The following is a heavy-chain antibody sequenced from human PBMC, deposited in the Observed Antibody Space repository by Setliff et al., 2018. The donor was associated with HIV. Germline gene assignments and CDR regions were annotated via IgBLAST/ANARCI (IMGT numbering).Heavy chain of an antibody. CDR2: IYHSGST. Sequence: SQTLSLTCVVSGYSINSDFYWGWLRQPPGMGLESPGRGLEWIGHIYHSGSTYYNPSLNSRVTMSTDMSKNQFSLSLTSVTAADTAIYYCARTWLHYGADIPRFDPWGQGVLVTVSS. J-gene: IGHJ5*02. CDR1: GYSINSDFY. V-gene: IGHV4-38-2*01. D-gene: IGHD4-17*01. CDR3: ARTWLHYGADIPRFDP.